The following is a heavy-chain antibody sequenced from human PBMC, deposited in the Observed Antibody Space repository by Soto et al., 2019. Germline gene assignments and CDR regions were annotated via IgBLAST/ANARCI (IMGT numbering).Heavy chain of an antibody. CDR2: VYWNDDQ. Sequence: SGPTLVNPTQTLTLTCTFSGFSLNTPGVGVAWIRQPPGKALQWLALVYWNDDQRYNPSLRSRLTITKDTSKNQVVLTMTNMDPVDTGTYSCAHAHIIGTTSGHSYFDPWGQGILVTVSS. CDR3: AHAHIIGTTSGHSYFDP. CDR1: GFSLNTPGVG. V-gene: IGHV2-5*01. D-gene: IGHD1-7*01. J-gene: IGHJ5*02.